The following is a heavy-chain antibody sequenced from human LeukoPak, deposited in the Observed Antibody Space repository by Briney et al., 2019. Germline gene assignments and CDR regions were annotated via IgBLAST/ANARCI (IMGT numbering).Heavy chain of an antibody. J-gene: IGHJ4*02. Sequence: GGSLRLSCAASGFNVSGNYMSWVRQAPGKGLEWVSVIYRGGDTYYADSVKGRFTVSREISKNTLYLQMNSLRAEYTAVYYCASISNWGQGILVTVSS. V-gene: IGHV3-53*01. CDR2: IYRGGDT. CDR1: GFNVSGNY. CDR3: ASISN.